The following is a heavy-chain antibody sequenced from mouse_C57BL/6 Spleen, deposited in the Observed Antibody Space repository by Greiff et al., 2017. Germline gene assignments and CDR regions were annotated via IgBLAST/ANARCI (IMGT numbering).Heavy chain of an antibody. J-gene: IGHJ1*03. CDR2: ISSGSSTI. Sequence: EVNVVESGGGLVKPGGSLKLSCAASGFTFSDYGMHWVRQAPEKGLEWVAYISSGSSTIYYADTVKGRFTISRDNAKNTLFLQMTSLRSEDTAMYYCARTLKGYFDVWGTGTTVTVSS. CDR1: GFTFSDYG. V-gene: IGHV5-17*01. D-gene: IGHD6-1*01. CDR3: ARTLKGYFDV.